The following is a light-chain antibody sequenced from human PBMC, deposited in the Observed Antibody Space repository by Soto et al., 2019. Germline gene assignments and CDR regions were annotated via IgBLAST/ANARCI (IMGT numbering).Light chain of an antibody. CDR2: EVT. CDR1: SSDVGSYNY. J-gene: IGLJ3*02. CDR3: SSYTSSSTWV. Sequence: QSALTQPASVSGSPGQSITISCTGTSSDVGSYNYVSWYQQHPGQAPKLMIYEVTNRPSGVSNRFSGSKSGNTASLTISGLQAEDEADYFCSSYTSSSTWVFGGGTQLTVL. V-gene: IGLV2-14*01.